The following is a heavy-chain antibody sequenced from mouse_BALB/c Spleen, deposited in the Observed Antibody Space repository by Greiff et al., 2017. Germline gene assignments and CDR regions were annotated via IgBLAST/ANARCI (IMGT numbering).Heavy chain of an antibody. V-gene: IGHV1-14*01. Sequence: VQLQQSGPELVKPGASVKMSCKASGYTFTSYVMHWVKQKPGQGLEWIGYINPYNDGTKYNEKFKGKATLTSDKSSSTAYMELSSLTSEDSAVYYCASHYGSSYDYYAMDYWGQGTSVTVSS. CDR2: INPYNDGT. J-gene: IGHJ4*01. CDR3: ASHYGSSYDYYAMDY. CDR1: GYTFTSYV. D-gene: IGHD1-1*01.